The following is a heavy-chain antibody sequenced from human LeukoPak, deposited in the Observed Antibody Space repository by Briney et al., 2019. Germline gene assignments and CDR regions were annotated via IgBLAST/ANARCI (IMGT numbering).Heavy chain of an antibody. Sequence: PGGSLRLSCAASGFTFSSYAMSWVRQAPGKGLEWVSAISGSGGSTYYADSVKGRFTISRDNSKNTLYLQMNSLRAEDTAVYYCAKDPTRGYCSSTSCYGGDVWGKGTTGTVSS. V-gene: IGHV3-23*01. D-gene: IGHD2-2*01. CDR1: GFTFSSYA. CDR3: AKDPTRGYCSSTSCYGGDV. J-gene: IGHJ6*04. CDR2: ISGSGGST.